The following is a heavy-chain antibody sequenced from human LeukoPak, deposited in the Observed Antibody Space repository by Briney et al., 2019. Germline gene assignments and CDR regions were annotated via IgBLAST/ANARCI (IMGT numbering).Heavy chain of an antibody. Sequence: PGGSLRLSCAASGFTFSSYDMHWVRQSPGKGLEWVSTISGGGGSTYYAGSVRGRFTISRDNSKNIVYLQMNSLRVEDTAVYYCAKYITGYPFDYWGQGTLVTVSS. CDR3: AKYITGYPFDY. CDR2: ISGGGGST. D-gene: IGHD3-9*01. CDR1: GFTFSSYD. J-gene: IGHJ4*02. V-gene: IGHV3-23*01.